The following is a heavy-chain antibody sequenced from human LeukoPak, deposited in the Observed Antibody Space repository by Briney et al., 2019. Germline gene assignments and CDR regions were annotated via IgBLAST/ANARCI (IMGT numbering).Heavy chain of an antibody. CDR1: GGSFSGYY. D-gene: IGHD3-9*01. CDR3: ARGGPPYYDILTENLDY. V-gene: IGHV4-34*01. Sequence: SETLSLTCAVYGGSFSGYYWSWIRQPPGKGLEWIGEINHSGSTNYNPSLKSRVTISVDTSKNQFSLKLSSVTAADTAVYYCARGGPPYYDILTENLDYWGKGTLVNVSS. J-gene: IGHJ4*02. CDR2: INHSGST.